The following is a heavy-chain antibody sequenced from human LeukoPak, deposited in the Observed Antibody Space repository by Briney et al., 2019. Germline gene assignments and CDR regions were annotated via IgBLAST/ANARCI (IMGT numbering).Heavy chain of an antibody. CDR2: ISSSSGYI. CDR1: GFLFSSYS. Sequence: GGSLRLSCAASGFLFSSYSMNWVRQAPGKGLEWVSAISSSSGYIFYADSVKGRFTISRDNAKNSLFLQMNSLRAEDTAVYYCARDEDRSGNWYLNYWGQGTLVTVSS. J-gene: IGHJ4*02. D-gene: IGHD6-25*01. V-gene: IGHV3-21*01. CDR3: ARDEDRSGNWYLNY.